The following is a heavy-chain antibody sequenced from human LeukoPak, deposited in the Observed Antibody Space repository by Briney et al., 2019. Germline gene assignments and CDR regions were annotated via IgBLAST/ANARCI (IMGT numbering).Heavy chain of an antibody. D-gene: IGHD3-10*01. CDR3: ARGLAPGYYYGSGSEY. CDR1: GFTFSVYT. J-gene: IGHJ4*02. V-gene: IGHV3-48*04. CDR2: ISGSSNVI. Sequence: GGSLRLSCAASGFTFSVYTMNWVRQAPGKGLEWVSFISGSSNVIYYADSVKGRFTISRDNAKNSLYLQMNSLRAEDTAVYYCARGLAPGYYYGSGSEYWGQGTLVTVSS.